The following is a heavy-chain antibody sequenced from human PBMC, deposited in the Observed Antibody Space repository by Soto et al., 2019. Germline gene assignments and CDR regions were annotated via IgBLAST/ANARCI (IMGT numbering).Heavy chain of an antibody. CDR3: ASYYYDSSGYYSAPSFDY. CDR1: GGTFSSYA. D-gene: IGHD3-22*01. CDR2: IIPIFGTA. V-gene: IGHV1-69*13. J-gene: IGHJ4*02. Sequence: SVKVSCKASGGTFSSYAISWVRQAPGQGLEWMGGIIPIFGTANYAQKFQGRVTITADESTSTAYMELSSLRSEDTAVYYCASYYYDSSGYYSAPSFDYWGQGTLVTVSS.